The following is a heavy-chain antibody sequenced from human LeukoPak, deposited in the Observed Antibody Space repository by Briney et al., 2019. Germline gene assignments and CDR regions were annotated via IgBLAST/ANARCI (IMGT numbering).Heavy chain of an antibody. Sequence: GGSLRLSCAASGFTFNNYAMNWVRQARGKGLEGVSYISGGGETTYYADSAKGRFTISRDNSQNTLYLQMNSLRAEYTAVYYCARDYADYVGYFFFDYWGQGTLVTVSS. D-gene: IGHD4-17*01. CDR1: GFTFNNYA. V-gene: IGHV3-23*01. J-gene: IGHJ4*02. CDR2: ISGGGETT. CDR3: ARDYADYVGYFFFDY.